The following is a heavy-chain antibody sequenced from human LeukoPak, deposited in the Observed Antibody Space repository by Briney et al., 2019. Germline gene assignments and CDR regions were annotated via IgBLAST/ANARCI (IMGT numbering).Heavy chain of an antibody. CDR1: GFTVSSNY. CDR3: ARQPLVDRSVTVVAPQTPFDY. V-gene: IGHV3-66*04. CDR2: IYSGGST. D-gene: IGHD2-2*01. Sequence: GVSLRLSCAASGFTVSSNYMSWVRQAPGKGLEWVSVIYSGGSTYYADSVKGRFTISRDNSKNTLYLQMNSLRAEDTAVYYCARQPLVDRSVTVVAPQTPFDYWGQGTLVTVSS. J-gene: IGHJ4*02.